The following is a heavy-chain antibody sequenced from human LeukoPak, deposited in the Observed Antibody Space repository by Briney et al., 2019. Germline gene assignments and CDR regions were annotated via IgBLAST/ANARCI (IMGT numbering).Heavy chain of an antibody. V-gene: IGHV4-34*01. Sequence: SETLSLSCADSGGSISSGGYSWSSIRQPPGKGLEWIGEINHSGSTNYNPSLKSRVTISVDTSKNQFSLKLSSVTAADTAVYYCATRGAYGSGSYSPSWGQGTLVTVSS. J-gene: IGHJ5*02. CDR2: INHSGST. CDR3: ATRGAYGSGSYSPS. CDR1: GGSISSGGYS. D-gene: IGHD3-10*01.